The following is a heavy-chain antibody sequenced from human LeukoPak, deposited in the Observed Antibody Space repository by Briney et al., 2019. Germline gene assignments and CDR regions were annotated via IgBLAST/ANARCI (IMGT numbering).Heavy chain of an antibody. D-gene: IGHD6-6*01. CDR2: IIPIFGTA. Sequence: SVKVSCKASGGTFSSYAISWVRQAPGQGLEWMGGIIPIFGTANSAQKFQGRVTITADESTSTAYMGLSSLRSEDTAVYYCAIEYSSSSRFQDYWGQGTLVTVSS. J-gene: IGHJ4*02. V-gene: IGHV1-69*13. CDR3: AIEYSSSSRFQDY. CDR1: GGTFSSYA.